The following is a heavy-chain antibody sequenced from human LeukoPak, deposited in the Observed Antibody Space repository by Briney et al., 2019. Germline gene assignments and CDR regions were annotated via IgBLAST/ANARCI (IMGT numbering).Heavy chain of an antibody. D-gene: IGHD6-19*01. J-gene: IGHJ4*02. CDR1: GFTVSSNH. V-gene: IGHV3-53*01. Sequence: GGSLGLSCAASGFTVSSNHMTWVRQAPGKGLEWVSVIYSGGDTHYADSVKGRFTISRDNSKNTLYLQMNSLRAEDTAVYYCARGSSTVSAGYYWGQGTLVTVSS. CDR2: IYSGGDT. CDR3: ARGSSTVSAGYY.